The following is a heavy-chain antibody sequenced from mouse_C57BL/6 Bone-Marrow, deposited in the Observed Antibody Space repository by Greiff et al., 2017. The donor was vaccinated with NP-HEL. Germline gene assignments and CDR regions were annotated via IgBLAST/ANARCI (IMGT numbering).Heavy chain of an antibody. CDR1: GYSFTSYY. D-gene: IGHD1-1*01. Sequence: VKLQESGPELVKPGASVKISCKASGYSFTSYYIHWVKQRPGQGLEWIGWIYPGSGNTKYNEKFKGKATLTADTSSSTAYMQLSSLTSEDSAVYYCARGTTVVGYYAMDYWGQGTSVTVSS. V-gene: IGHV1-66*01. J-gene: IGHJ4*01. CDR3: ARGTTVVGYYAMDY. CDR2: IYPGSGNT.